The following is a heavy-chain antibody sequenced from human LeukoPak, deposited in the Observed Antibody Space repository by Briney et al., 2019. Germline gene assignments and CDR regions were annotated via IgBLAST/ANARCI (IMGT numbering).Heavy chain of an antibody. J-gene: IGHJ4*02. V-gene: IGHV1-69*05. CDR3: AREEVAAAGFDY. CDR1: GGTFSSYA. D-gene: IGHD6-13*01. CDR2: IIPIFGTA. Sequence: GSSVKVSCKASGGTFSSYAISWVRQAPGQGLEWMGGIIPIFGTANYAQKFQGRVTITTDESTSTAYMELSSLRSEDTAVYYCAREEVAAAGFDYWGQGTLVTVSS.